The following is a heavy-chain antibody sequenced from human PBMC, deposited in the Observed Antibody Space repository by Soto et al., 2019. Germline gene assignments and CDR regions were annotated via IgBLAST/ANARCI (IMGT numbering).Heavy chain of an antibody. D-gene: IGHD1-1*01. CDR3: ARHANWNHDY. Sequence: GESLKISCKGSGYSFTSYWISWVRQMPGKGLEWIGRIDPSDSYTNYSPSFQGHVTISADKSISTAYLQWSSLKASDTAMYYCARHANWNHDYWGQGTLVTVST. J-gene: IGHJ4*02. CDR2: IDPSDSYT. V-gene: IGHV5-10-1*01. CDR1: GYSFTSYW.